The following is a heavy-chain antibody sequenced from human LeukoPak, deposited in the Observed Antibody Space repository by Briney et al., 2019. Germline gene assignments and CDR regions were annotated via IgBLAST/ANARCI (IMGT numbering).Heavy chain of an antibody. CDR3: AKVSGGGLYYDGMDV. CDR2: IWYDGSNK. D-gene: IGHD1-14*01. V-gene: IGHV3-33*06. J-gene: IGHJ6*02. CDR1: GFTFSSSW. Sequence: GGSLRLSCAVSGFTFSSSWMHWVRQAPGKGLEWVAVIWYDGSNKYYADSVKGRFTISRDNSKNTLYLQMNSLRAEDTAVYYCAKVSGGGLYYDGMDVWGQGTTVTVSS.